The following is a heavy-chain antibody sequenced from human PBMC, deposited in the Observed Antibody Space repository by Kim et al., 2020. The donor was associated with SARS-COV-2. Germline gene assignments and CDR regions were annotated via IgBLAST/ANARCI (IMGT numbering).Heavy chain of an antibody. D-gene: IGHD3-22*01. CDR2: IRSKANSYAT. Sequence: GGSLRLSCAASGFTFSGSAMHWVRQASGKGLEWVGRIRSKANSYATAYAASVKGRFTISRDDSKNTAYLQMNSLKTEDTAVYYCTSSKIYDSSGYPSSIRAYYYYYGMDVWGQGTTVTVSS. V-gene: IGHV3-73*01. CDR3: TSSKIYDSSGYPSSIRAYYYYYGMDV. J-gene: IGHJ6*02. CDR1: GFTFSGSA.